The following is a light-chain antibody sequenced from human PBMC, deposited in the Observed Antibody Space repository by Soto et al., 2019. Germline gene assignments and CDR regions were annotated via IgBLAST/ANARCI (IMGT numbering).Light chain of an antibody. J-gene: IGKJ1*01. CDR1: QSVRSTY. Sequence: EVVLTQSPGTLSLSPGERATLSRRASQSVRSTYLAWYRQNPGQAPRLLIYQASNRATGIPDRFSGSGSGADFTLTISRLEPEDFAVYYCQQYWSSPRTFGQGTKVDIK. CDR3: QQYWSSPRT. V-gene: IGKV3-20*01. CDR2: QAS.